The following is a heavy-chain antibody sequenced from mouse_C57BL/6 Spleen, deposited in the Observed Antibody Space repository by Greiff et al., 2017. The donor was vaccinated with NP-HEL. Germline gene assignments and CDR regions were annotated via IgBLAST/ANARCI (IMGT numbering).Heavy chain of an antibody. CDR1: GFTFSDYG. CDR2: ISSGSSTI. V-gene: IGHV5-17*01. Sequence: EVQLVESGGGLVKPGGSLKLSCAASGFTFSDYGMHWVRQAPEKGLEWVAYISSGSSTIYYADTVKGRFTISRDNAKNTLFLQMTSLRSDDTAMYYCAREDYDWFAYWGQGTLVTVSA. CDR3: AREDYDWFAY. D-gene: IGHD2-4*01. J-gene: IGHJ3*01.